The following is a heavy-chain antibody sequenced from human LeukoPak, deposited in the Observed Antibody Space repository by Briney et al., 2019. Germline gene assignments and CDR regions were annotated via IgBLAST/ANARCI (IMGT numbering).Heavy chain of an antibody. D-gene: IGHD3-10*01. J-gene: IGHJ4*02. Sequence: NPGGSLRLSCAASGFTFSSYSMNWVRQAPGKGLEWVSPISSSSSYIYYADSVKGRFTISRDNAKNSLYLQMNSLRAEDTAVYYCASLGVTTFDYWGQGTLVTVSS. CDR3: ASLGVTTFDY. CDR1: GFTFSSYS. CDR2: ISSSSSYI. V-gene: IGHV3-21*01.